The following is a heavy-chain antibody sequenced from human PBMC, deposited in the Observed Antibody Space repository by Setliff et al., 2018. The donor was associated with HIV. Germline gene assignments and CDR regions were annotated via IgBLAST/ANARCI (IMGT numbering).Heavy chain of an antibody. D-gene: IGHD2-8*01. J-gene: IGHJ4*02. CDR2: IYTSGST. V-gene: IGHV4-61*02. CDR3: ASRKTSEYVLLDY. CDR1: GGSVSSGSYY. Sequence: PSETLSLTCTVSGGSVSSGSYYWTWIRQPAGKGLEWIGRIYTSGSTKYNPSLKSRVTISVDTSKNQFSLKLSSVTAADTAVYYCASRKTSEYVLLDYWGQGTLVTVSS.